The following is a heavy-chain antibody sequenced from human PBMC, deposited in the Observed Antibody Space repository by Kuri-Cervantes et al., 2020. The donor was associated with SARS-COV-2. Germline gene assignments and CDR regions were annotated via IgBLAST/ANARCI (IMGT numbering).Heavy chain of an antibody. CDR2: ISWNSGSI. CDR3: AKGGAALQDYFDY. J-gene: IGHJ4*02. V-gene: IGHV3-9*01. D-gene: IGHD1-26*01. CDR1: GFTFDDYA. Sequence: SLKISCAASGFTFDDYAMHWVRQAPGKGLERVSGISWNSGSIGYADSVKGRFTISRDNAKNSLYLQMNSLRAEDTAVYYCAKGGAALQDYFDYWGQGTLVTVSS.